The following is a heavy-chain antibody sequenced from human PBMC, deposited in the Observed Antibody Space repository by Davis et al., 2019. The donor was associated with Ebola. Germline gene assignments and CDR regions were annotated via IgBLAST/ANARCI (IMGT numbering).Heavy chain of an antibody. CDR1: GGSISSYY. CDR2: IYYSGST. V-gene: IGHV4-59*01. J-gene: IGHJ4*02. D-gene: IGHD6-13*01. Sequence: MPSETLSLTCTVSGGSISSYYWSWIRQPPGKGLEWIGYIYYSGSTNYNPSLKSRVTISVDKSKNQFSLKLSSVTAADTAVYYCARKQQFDYWGQGTLVTVSS. CDR3: ARKQQFDY.